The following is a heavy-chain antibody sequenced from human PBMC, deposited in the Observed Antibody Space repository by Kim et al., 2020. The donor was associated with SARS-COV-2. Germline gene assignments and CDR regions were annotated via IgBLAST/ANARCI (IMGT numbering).Heavy chain of an antibody. CDR2: IYYSGST. D-gene: IGHD2-2*01. J-gene: IGHJ5*02. CDR3: ARSHPYCSITSCYLWFDP. Sequence: SETLSLTCTVSGGSISSYYWSWIRQPPGTGLEWLGYIYYSGSTNYNPSLKSRVTISVDTSKNQFSLKLSSVTAADTAVYYCARSHPYCSITSCYLWFDPWGQGTLVTVSS. CDR1: GGSISSYY. V-gene: IGHV4-59*13.